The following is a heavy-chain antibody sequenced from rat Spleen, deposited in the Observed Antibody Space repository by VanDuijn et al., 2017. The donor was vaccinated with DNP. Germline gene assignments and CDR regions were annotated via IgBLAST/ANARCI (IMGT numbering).Heavy chain of an antibody. CDR3: ARRGVGAGWFAY. Sequence: EVQLVESGGGLVQPGRSLKLSCAASGFTFSDYNMAWVRQAPGKGLEWIASINTDGDNTYYPDSVKGRFTISRDNAKNTLYLQMNSLRSEDTATYYCARRGVGAGWFAYWGQGTLVTVSS. J-gene: IGHJ3*01. CDR1: GFTFSDYN. V-gene: IGHV5-25*01. D-gene: IGHD5-1*01. CDR2: INTDGDNT.